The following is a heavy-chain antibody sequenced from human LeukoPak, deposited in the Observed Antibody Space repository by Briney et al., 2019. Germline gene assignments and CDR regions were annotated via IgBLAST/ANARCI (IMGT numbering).Heavy chain of an antibody. CDR2: LYQSGNT. D-gene: IGHD3-10*01. CDR3: ARQGSGSYYYYYYYMDV. J-gene: IGHJ6*03. CDR1: GGSISSSGYY. Sequence: SETLSLPCSVSGGSISSSGYYWGWLRQPPGKGLEWIGSLYQSGNTYYNPSLKSRVTISPDMSKNQFSLKLSSVTAADTAVYYCARQGSGSYYYYYYYMDVWGKGTTVTVSS. V-gene: IGHV4-39*01.